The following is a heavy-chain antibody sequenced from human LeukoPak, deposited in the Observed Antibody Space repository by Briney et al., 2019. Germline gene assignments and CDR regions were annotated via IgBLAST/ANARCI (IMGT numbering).Heavy chain of an antibody. V-gene: IGHV3-74*01. CDR2: INYDGTTT. CDR3: GRGRPRGYSGYVIDY. D-gene: IGHD5-12*01. CDR1: RFNFSSYC. J-gene: IGHJ4*02. Sequence: GGSLRLSCAASRFNFSSYCMHWIRQAPGKGLVLISRINYDGTTTSYADSVKGRFTISRDNAKNTLYLQMNSLRAEDTAAFYCGRGRPRGYSGYVIDYWGQGTPITVSS.